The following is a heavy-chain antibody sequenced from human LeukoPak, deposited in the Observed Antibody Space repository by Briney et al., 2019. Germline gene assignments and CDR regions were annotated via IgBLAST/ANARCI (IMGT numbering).Heavy chain of an antibody. D-gene: IGHD3-3*01. CDR2: ISYDGSNK. CDR3: ATILRSHFDY. CDR1: GFTFSSYG. Sequence: PGGSLRLSCAASGFTFSSYGMHWVRQAPGKGLEWVAVISYDGSNKYYADSVKGRFTISRDNSKNTLYLQMNSLRAEDTAVYYCATILRSHFDYWGQGTLVTVSS. V-gene: IGHV3-30*03. J-gene: IGHJ4*02.